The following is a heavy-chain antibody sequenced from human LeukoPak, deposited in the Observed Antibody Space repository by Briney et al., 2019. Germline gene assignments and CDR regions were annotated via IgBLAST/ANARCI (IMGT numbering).Heavy chain of an antibody. CDR1: GFTFDDYA. V-gene: IGHV3-43*02. J-gene: IGHJ4*02. CDR3: AKDKSSSRGRDFNLGY. D-gene: IGHD6-6*01. Sequence: GGSLRLSCAASGFTFDDYAMHWVRQAPGKGLDWVSLISGDGGSAYYADSVKGRFTISRDNSKNSLYLQMSSLKTEDTALYYCAKDKSSSRGRDFNLGYWGQGTLVTVSS. CDR2: ISGDGGSA.